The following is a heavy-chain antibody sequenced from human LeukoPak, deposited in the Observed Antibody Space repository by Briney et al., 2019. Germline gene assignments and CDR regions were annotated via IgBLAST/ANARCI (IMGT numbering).Heavy chain of an antibody. Sequence: GGSLRLSCAASGFTFSSYWMHWVRQTPGKGLVWISRIKSDGSTIYADSVKGRFSISRDNAKNTLYLQMNSLRAEDTAIYYCARAVTYFYGSVAYDWFDPWGQGTLVTVSS. J-gene: IGHJ5*02. V-gene: IGHV3-74*01. D-gene: IGHD3-10*01. CDR3: ARAVTYFYGSVAYDWFDP. CDR2: IKSDGST. CDR1: GFTFSSYW.